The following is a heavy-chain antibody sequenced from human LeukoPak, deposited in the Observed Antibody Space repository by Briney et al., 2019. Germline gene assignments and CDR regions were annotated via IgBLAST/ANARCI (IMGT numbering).Heavy chain of an antibody. CDR3: ARDRYSSGWYYFDY. V-gene: IGHV3-9*01. J-gene: IGHJ4*02. CDR1: GFTFDDYA. CDR2: ISWNGGII. D-gene: IGHD6-19*01. Sequence: GGSLRLSCAASGFTFDDYAMHWVRQAPGKGLEWVSGISWNGGIIGYADSVKGRFTISRDNAQNSLYLQMNSLRAEDTAVYYCARDRYSSGWYYFDYWGQGTLVTVSS.